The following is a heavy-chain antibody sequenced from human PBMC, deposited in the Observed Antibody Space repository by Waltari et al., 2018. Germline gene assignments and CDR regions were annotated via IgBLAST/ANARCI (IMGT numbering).Heavy chain of an antibody. V-gene: IGHV3-30-3*01. D-gene: IGHD3-3*01. CDR2: ISFDGINN. CDR3: VRAILGDFWYFDL. Sequence: VRLLESGGRVVQPGGSLRLSCAASGFTFRNYAMRGVSQVPGKGLGLVAVISFDGINNYYADSVKGRFTIARDKSKNTLYLQMNSLRVEDTAVFYGVRAILGDFWYFDLWGHGTLVTVSS. J-gene: IGHJ2*01. CDR1: GFTFRNYA.